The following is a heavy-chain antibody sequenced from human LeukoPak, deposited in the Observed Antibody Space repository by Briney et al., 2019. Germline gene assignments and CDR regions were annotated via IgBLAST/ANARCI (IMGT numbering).Heavy chain of an antibody. CDR3: ARDQVFLEEETSAFDI. J-gene: IGHJ3*02. D-gene: IGHD3-3*01. V-gene: IGHV4-31*03. CDR2: FYYSGSS. CDR1: GGSISSGGYY. Sequence: SETLSLTCTVSGGSISSGGYYWSWIRQHPGKGLEWLGYFYYSGSSYDNPSLKRRVTISVDTSKKQFSLKLSPGTAAATAVYYCARDQVFLEEETSAFDIWGQGAMVTVSS.